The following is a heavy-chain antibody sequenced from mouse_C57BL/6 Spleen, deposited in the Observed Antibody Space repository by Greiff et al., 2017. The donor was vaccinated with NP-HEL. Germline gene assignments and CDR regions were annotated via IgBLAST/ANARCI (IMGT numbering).Heavy chain of an antibody. CDR2: ISYDGSN. Sequence: EVKLMESGPGLVKPSQSLSLTCSVTGYSITSGYYWNWIRQFPGNKLEWMGYISYDGSNNYNPSLKNRISITRDTSKNQFFLKLNSVTTEDTATYYCASNDYDGGYWGQGTSVTVSS. D-gene: IGHD2-4*01. J-gene: IGHJ4*01. CDR1: GYSITSGYY. V-gene: IGHV3-6*01. CDR3: ASNDYDGGY.